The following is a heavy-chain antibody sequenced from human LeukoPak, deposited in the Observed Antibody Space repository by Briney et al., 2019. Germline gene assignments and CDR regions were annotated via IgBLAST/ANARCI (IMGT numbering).Heavy chain of an antibody. CDR1: GFTFSNYA. CDR2: ISGSGSNT. CDR3: AKVVGTGTTPTDY. Sequence: TGGSLRLSCAASGFTFSNYAMTWVRQAPGKGLECASVISGSGSNTDYADSVKGRFTISRDNSKNTLSLQMNSLRAEDTALYYCAKVVGTGTTPTDYWGQGTPVTVSS. V-gene: IGHV3-23*01. J-gene: IGHJ4*02. D-gene: IGHD1-1*01.